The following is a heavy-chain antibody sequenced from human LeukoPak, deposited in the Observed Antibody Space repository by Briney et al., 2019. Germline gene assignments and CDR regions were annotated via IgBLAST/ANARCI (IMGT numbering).Heavy chain of an antibody. Sequence: GGSLRLSCAASGFTFSSYSMNWVRQAPGKGLEWVSSISSSSIYIYYVDSVKGRFTISRDNAKNSLYPQMNSLRAEDTAVYYCARGGMIVVGAFDIWGQGTMVTVSS. V-gene: IGHV3-21*01. D-gene: IGHD3-22*01. CDR3: ARGGMIVVGAFDI. CDR2: ISSSSIYI. J-gene: IGHJ3*02. CDR1: GFTFSSYS.